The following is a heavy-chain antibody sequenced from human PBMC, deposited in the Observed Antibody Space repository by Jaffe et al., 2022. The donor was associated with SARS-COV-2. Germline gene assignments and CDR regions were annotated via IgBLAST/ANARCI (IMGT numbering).Heavy chain of an antibody. J-gene: IGHJ4*02. D-gene: IGHD3-22*01. Sequence: EVQLVESGGGLVQPGGSLRLSCAASGFTFSDHYMDWVRQAPGKGLEWVGRTRNKANSYTTEYAASVKGRFTISRDDSKNSLYLQMNSLKTEDTAVYYCARGYDSSGLWGQGTLVTVSS. V-gene: IGHV3-72*01. CDR2: TRNKANSYTT. CDR1: GFTFSDHY. CDR3: ARGYDSSGL.